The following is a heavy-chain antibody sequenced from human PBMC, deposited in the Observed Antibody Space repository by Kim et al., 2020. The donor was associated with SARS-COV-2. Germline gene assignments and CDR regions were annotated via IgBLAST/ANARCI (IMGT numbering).Heavy chain of an antibody. CDR3: ARGKYCSGGRCYSDYLDY. CDR2: ISDDGSNK. V-gene: IGHV3-30*04. CDR1: GFTFSSHA. D-gene: IGHD2-15*01. J-gene: IGHJ4*02. Sequence: GSLRLSCAASGFTFSSHAMHWVRQAPGKGLEWVAVISDDGSNKYHADSVKGRFTVSRDNSKNTLFLQLNSLRAEDTAVYYCARGKYCSGGRCYSDYLDYWGQGTLATVSS.